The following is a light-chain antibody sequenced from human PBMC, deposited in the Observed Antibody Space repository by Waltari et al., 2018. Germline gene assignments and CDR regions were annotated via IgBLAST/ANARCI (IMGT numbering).Light chain of an antibody. CDR2: KDN. Sequence: SYDLTQPSSVSVSPGQTARNTCSGDILAKKYGRWFQQKPGQAPVQVIYKDNERPSGIPERFSGSSSGTTVTLTISGAHVDDEADYYCYSAADNAVGVFGGGTKLTV. CDR1: ILAKKY. CDR3: YSAADNAVGV. J-gene: IGLJ3*02. V-gene: IGLV3-27*01.